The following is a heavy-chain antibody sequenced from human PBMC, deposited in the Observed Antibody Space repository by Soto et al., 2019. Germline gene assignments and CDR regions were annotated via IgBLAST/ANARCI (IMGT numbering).Heavy chain of an antibody. CDR3: AKGGGGYCSSTSCNQYYFDY. D-gene: IGHD2-2*01. Sequence: EVQLLESGGGFVQPGGSLRLSCAASGFTFSSYAMSWVRQAPGKGLEWVSAISGSGGSTYYADSVKGRFTISRDNSKNTLYLQMNSLRAEDTAVYYCAKGGGGYCSSTSCNQYYFDYWGQGTLVTVSS. V-gene: IGHV3-23*01. J-gene: IGHJ4*02. CDR1: GFTFSSYA. CDR2: ISGSGGST.